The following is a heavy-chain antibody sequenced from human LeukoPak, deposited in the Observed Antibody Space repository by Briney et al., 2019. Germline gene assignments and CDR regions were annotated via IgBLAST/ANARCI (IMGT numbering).Heavy chain of an antibody. CDR3: AKDYATYYDILTGYWFDY. J-gene: IGHJ4*02. Sequence: GGSLRLSCAASGFTFSSYGMHWVRQAPGKGLEWVAVISYDGSNKYYADSVKGRFTISRDNSKNTLYLQMNSLRAEDTAVYYCAKDYATYYDILTGYWFDYWGQGTLVTVSS. D-gene: IGHD3-9*01. V-gene: IGHV3-30*18. CDR1: GFTFSSYG. CDR2: ISYDGSNK.